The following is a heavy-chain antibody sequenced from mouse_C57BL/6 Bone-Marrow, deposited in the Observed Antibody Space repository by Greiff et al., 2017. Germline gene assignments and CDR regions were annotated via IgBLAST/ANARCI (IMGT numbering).Heavy chain of an antibody. CDR2: ISYDGSN. CDR3: ARGGYYFDY. CDR1: GYSITGGYY. J-gene: IGHJ2*01. V-gene: IGHV3-6*01. Sequence: EVKLQESGPGLVKPSQSLSLTCSVTGYSITGGYYWNWIRQLPGNKLECMGYISYDGSNNYNPSLKNRIPITRDTSKNQFFLKLKSVTTEDTATYYCARGGYYFDYWGQGTTLTVSS.